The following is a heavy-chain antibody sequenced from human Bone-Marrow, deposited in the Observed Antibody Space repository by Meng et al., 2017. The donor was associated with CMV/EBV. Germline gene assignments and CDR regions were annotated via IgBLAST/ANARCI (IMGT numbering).Heavy chain of an antibody. CDR1: GFTVSNNY. CDR2: ISGAGDT. J-gene: IGHJ4*02. V-gene: IGHV3-53*01. D-gene: IGHD5-24*01. Sequence: EVQLVESGGGLVQPGGSLRLSVAASGFTVSNNYMNWVRQAPGKGLEWVSVISGAGDTYYADSVKGRFTISRDNSKNTLYLQMNSLRAEDTAVYYCAREDGYLQNWGQGTLVTVSS. CDR3: AREDGYLQN.